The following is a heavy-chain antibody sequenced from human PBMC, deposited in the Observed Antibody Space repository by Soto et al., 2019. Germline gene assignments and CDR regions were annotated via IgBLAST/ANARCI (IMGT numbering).Heavy chain of an antibody. D-gene: IGHD2-21*01. CDR1: GGSISSGDYY. CDR2: IYYSGST. V-gene: IGHV4-31*03. J-gene: IGHJ5*02. Sequence: PSETLSLTCTVSGGSISSGDYYWSWIRQHPGKGLEWIGYIYYSGSTYYNPSLKSRVTISVDTSKNQFSLKLSSVTAADTAVYYCARLGAYYQSLDPWGPGTLVTVSS. CDR3: ARLGAYYQSLDP.